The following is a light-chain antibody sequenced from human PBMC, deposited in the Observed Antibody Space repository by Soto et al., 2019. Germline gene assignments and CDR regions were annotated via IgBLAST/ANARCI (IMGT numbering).Light chain of an antibody. CDR3: SSYTSRSTHV. J-gene: IGLJ1*01. V-gene: IGLV2-14*03. Sequence: QSALTQPASVSGSPGQSITISCTGTSSDVGGYNYVSWYQHHPGKAPKLMIYDVSNRPSGVSNRFSGSKSGKTASLTISGIQAADEADYYCSSYTSRSTHVFGSGTKLTVI. CDR1: SSDVGGYNY. CDR2: DVS.